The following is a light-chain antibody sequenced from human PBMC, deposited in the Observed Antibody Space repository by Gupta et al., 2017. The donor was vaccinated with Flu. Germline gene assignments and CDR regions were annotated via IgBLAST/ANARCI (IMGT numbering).Light chain of an antibody. CDR3: QSFDNGLNAYV. J-gene: IGLJ1*01. Sequence: QSVLTQPPSVSGAPGQRVTISCTGTTSNIGANYDVQWYQHLPETAPKLLSYGNFDRPSGVPDRFSGSKSGISASLAITGLQADDEADYYCQSFDNGLNAYVFGTGTKVTVL. CDR1: TSNIGANYD. CDR2: GNF. V-gene: IGLV1-40*01.